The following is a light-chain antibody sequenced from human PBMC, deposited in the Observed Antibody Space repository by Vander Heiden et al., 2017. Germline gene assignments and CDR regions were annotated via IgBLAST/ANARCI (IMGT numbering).Light chain of an antibody. CDR3: AAWDDSLTGSVV. CDR2: GDN. V-gene: IGLV1-44*01. J-gene: IGLJ2*01. CDR1: SSNIETNT. Sequence: QSVLTQTLSVSRTPGHRVTISCSGSSSNIETNTVNWYQQLPGTAPKLLNYGDNHRPSGVPDRFSGSKSGTSASLAISGLQSEDEADYYCAAWDDSLTGSVVFGRGTKLTVL.